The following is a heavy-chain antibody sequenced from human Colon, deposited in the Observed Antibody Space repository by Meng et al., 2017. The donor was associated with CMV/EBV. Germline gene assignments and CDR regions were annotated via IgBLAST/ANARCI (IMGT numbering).Heavy chain of an antibody. Sequence: SVKVSCKASTYTFTGHYIHWVRQAPGQGLEWMGRTIPMLSIANYAKKFQGRVTITADKSTSTVYMHLTSLRSDDTAVYFCARAVDSGTYSPGYFDYWGQGTVVTVSS. V-gene: IGHV1-69*04. CDR1: TYTFTGHY. J-gene: IGHJ4*02. CDR2: TIPMLSIA. CDR3: ARAVDSGTYSPGYFDY. D-gene: IGHD5-12*01.